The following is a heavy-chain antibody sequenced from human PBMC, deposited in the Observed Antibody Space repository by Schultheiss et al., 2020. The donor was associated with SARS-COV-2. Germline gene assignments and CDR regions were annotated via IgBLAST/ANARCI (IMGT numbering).Heavy chain of an antibody. Sequence: GGSLRLSCAASGFTFGNAWMSWVRQAPGKGLEWVGRIKSKTDGGTTDYAAPVKGRFTISRDDSKNTLYLQMNSLKTEDTAVYYCTTVSGYAKGDYYYYGMDVWGQGTTVTVSS. CDR3: TTVSGYAKGDYYYYGMDV. CDR2: IKSKTDGGTT. D-gene: IGHD5-12*01. CDR1: GFTFGNAW. J-gene: IGHJ6*02. V-gene: IGHV3-15*01.